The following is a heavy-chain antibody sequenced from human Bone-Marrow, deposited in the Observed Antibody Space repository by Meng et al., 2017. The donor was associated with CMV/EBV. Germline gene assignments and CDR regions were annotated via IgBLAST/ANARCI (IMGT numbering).Heavy chain of an antibody. CDR2: INPHSGGS. CDR1: GYSFTDHY. J-gene: IGHJ5*02. D-gene: IGHD1-14*01. V-gene: IGHV1-2*02. CDR3: ARDDPDRPFDP. Sequence: KASGYSFTDHYIHWVRQAPGQGLEWMGWINPHSGGSNYAQKFHGRATMTRDTSSSTAYMEISTLRSDDSAVYYCARDDPDRPFDPWGQGTLVTVSS.